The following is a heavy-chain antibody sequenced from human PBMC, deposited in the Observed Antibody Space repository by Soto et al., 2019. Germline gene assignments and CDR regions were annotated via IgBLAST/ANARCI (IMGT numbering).Heavy chain of an antibody. CDR3: ASYGGYSYGCFYY. CDR2: IIPYYGTA. V-gene: IGHV1-69*13. Sequence: GASVKVSCKAPGYTFTIYGISWVRQAHGQGLEWMGWIIPYYGTANYAQKFQGRVTITADESTSTAYMELSSLRSEDTAVYYSASYGGYSYGCFYYWGQGTLVTVSS. J-gene: IGHJ4*02. CDR1: GYTFTIYG. D-gene: IGHD5-18*01.